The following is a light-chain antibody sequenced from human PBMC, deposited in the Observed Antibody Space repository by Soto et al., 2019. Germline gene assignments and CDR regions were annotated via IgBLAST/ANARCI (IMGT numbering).Light chain of an antibody. V-gene: IGKV3-20*01. CDR2: GAS. CDR3: QQYGISPRT. J-gene: IGKJ1*01. CDR1: QSISSSY. Sequence: EIVLTQSPATLSLSPGESATLSCRASQSISSSYLAWYQQKPGQAPRLLIYGASTRATGIPDRFTGRGSGTDFSLTISRLEPEDFAVYYCQQYGISPRTFGQGTKVDIK.